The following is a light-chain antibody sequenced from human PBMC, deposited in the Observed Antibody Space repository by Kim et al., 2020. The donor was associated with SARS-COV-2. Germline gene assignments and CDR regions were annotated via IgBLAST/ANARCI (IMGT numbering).Light chain of an antibody. CDR3: QQRNSWPPAVT. CDR2: DAS. V-gene: IGKV3-11*01. J-gene: IGKJ4*01. Sequence: PGDRATLSCRASQNIDTYLAWYQQRPGQAPRLLVYDASNRATGVPDRFSGSGTGTDFTLTISSLEPEDFSIYYCQQRNSWPPAVTFGGGTKVDIK. CDR1: QNIDTY.